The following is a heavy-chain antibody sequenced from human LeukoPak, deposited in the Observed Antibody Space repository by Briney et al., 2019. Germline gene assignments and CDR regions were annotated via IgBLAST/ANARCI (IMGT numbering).Heavy chain of an antibody. Sequence: SETLSLTCTVSGGSISSYYWSWIRQPPGKGLEWIGDIYYSGSTNYNPSLKSRVTISVDTSKNQFSLKLSSVTAAATAVYYCARDREDYDILTGYYSRDDAFDIWGQGTMVTVSS. CDR3: ARDREDYDILTGYYSRDDAFDI. CDR1: GGSISSYY. CDR2: IYYSGST. V-gene: IGHV4-59*01. D-gene: IGHD3-9*01. J-gene: IGHJ3*02.